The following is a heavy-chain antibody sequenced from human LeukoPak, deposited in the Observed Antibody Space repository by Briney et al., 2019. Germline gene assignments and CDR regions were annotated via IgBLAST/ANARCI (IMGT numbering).Heavy chain of an antibody. CDR1: GFTFSSYN. CDR2: ISSSSSYI. J-gene: IGHJ5*02. Sequence: GGSLRLSCAASGFTFSSYNTNGVRQAPGKGLEWVSSISSSSSYIYYADSVKGRFTISRDNAKNSLYLQMNSLRAEDTAVYYCARSGGSSASYWFDPWGQGTLVTVSS. D-gene: IGHD2-2*01. CDR3: ARSGGSSASYWFDP. V-gene: IGHV3-21*01.